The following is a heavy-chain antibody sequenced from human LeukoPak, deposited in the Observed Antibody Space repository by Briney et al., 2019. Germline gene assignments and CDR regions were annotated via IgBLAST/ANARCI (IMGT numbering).Heavy chain of an antibody. CDR3: VRDVSRRMGMDV. CDR2: ISPVSTYT. CDR1: GFSINSYT. D-gene: IGHD2-8*01. J-gene: IGHJ6*02. Sequence: PGGSLRLSCLGSGFSINSYTMNWVREAPGKGLEWVSTISPVSTYTWYAESVKGRFTISRDNPKNSLYLQMNSLRAEDTAVYYCVRDVSRRMGMDVWGQGTTVTVSS. V-gene: IGHV3-21*01.